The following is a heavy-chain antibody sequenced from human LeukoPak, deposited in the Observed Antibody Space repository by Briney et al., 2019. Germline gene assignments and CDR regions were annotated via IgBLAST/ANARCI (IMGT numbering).Heavy chain of an antibody. D-gene: IGHD1-26*01. V-gene: IGHV4-39*01. CDR1: GGSISSSSYY. CDR3: ARNASDSGTSYFDY. CDR2: IYCGST. J-gene: IGHJ4*02. Sequence: SETLSLTCTVSGGSISSSSYYWGWIRQPPGKGLEWIGSIYCGSTSYNPSLKSRVTISVDTSKNKFSLKLGSVTAADTAVYYCARNASDSGTSYFDYWGQGTLVTVSS.